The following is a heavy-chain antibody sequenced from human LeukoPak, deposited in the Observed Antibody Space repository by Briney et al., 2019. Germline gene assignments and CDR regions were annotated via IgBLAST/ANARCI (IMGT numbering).Heavy chain of an antibody. D-gene: IGHD6-13*01. CDR2: IYSGGST. V-gene: IGHV3-66*01. J-gene: IGHJ4*02. Sequence: GGSLRLSCAASEFTVSSNYMSWVRQAPGKGLEWVSVIYSGGSTYYADSVKGRFTISRDNAKNSLYLQMNSLRAEDTAVYYCARGAHISSSWYSDYWGQGTLVTVSS. CDR3: ARGAHISSSWYSDY. CDR1: EFTVSSNY.